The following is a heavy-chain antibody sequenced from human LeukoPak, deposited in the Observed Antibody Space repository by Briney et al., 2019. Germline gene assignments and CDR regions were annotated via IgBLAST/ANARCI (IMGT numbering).Heavy chain of an antibody. J-gene: IGHJ4*02. Sequence: PSETLSLTCTVSGGYISSSSYYRGWIRQPPGKGLEWIGSIYYSGSTYYNPSLKSRVTISVDTSKNQFSLKLSSVTAADTAVYYCASITMVRGPVISDYWGQGTLVTVSS. CDR3: ASITMVRGPVISDY. CDR1: GGYISSSSYY. V-gene: IGHV4-39*01. D-gene: IGHD3-10*01. CDR2: IYYSGST.